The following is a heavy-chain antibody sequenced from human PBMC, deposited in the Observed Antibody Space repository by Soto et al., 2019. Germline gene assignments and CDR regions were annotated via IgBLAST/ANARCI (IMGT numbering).Heavy chain of an antibody. D-gene: IGHD1-7*01. CDR2: INPSGGST. CDR1: GYTFTSYY. V-gene: IGHV1-46*01. CDR3: ARDRTVTGTTPRTNYFDY. J-gene: IGHJ4*02. Sequence: GASVKVSCKASGYTFTSYYMHWVRQAPGQGLEWMGIINPSGGSTSYAQKFQGRVTMTRDTSTSTVYMELSSLRSEDTAVYYCARDRTVTGTTPRTNYFDYWGQGTLVTVSS.